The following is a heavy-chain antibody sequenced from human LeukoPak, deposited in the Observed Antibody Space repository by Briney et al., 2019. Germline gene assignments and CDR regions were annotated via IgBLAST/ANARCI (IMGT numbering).Heavy chain of an antibody. CDR1: GFSLSTSGVG. CDR3: ARTVVVAAPDPFDY. Sequence: SGPTLVNPTQTLTLTCTFSGFSLSTSGVGVGWIRQPPGKALEWLALIYWNDDKRYSPSLKSRLTITKDTSKNQVVLTMTNMDPVDTATYYCARTVVVAAPDPFDYWGQGTLVTVSS. J-gene: IGHJ4*02. D-gene: IGHD2-15*01. V-gene: IGHV2-5*01. CDR2: IYWNDDK.